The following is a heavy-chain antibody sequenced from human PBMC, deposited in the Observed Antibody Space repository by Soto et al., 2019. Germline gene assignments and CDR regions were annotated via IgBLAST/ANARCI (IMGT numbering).Heavy chain of an antibody. Sequence: QVQLVQSGAEVKRPGDSVKVSCQASGYTFGHFYITWVRQAPGQGLEWMGAISPHNRNTNYAEKFRVRVTMTTDTSTTTAYMELRSLRSDDTGVYYCARDEGGYDILTGYYKAHHFDQWGQGALVTVSS. CDR1: GYTFGHFY. CDR2: ISPHNRNT. CDR3: ARDEGGYDILTGYYKAHHFDQ. D-gene: IGHD3-9*01. J-gene: IGHJ4*02. V-gene: IGHV1-18*01.